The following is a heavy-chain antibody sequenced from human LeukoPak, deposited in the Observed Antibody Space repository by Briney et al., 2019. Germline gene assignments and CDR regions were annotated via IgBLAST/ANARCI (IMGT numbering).Heavy chain of an antibody. V-gene: IGHV3-30*18. J-gene: IGHJ3*02. CDR3: AKEGHDYGDARSAFDI. D-gene: IGHD4-17*01. CDR2: ISYDGSNK. Sequence: PGGSLRLSCAASGFTFSSYGMHWVRQAPGKGLEWVAVISYDGSNKYYADSVKGRFTISRDNSKNTLYLQMNSLRAEDTAVYYCAKEGHDYGDARSAFDIWGQGTMVTVSS. CDR1: GFTFSSYG.